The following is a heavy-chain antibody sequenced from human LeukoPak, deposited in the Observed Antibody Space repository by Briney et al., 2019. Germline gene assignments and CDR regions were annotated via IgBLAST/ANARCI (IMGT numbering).Heavy chain of an antibody. CDR2: IIPIFGTA. V-gene: IGHV1-69*13. Sequence: EASVKVSCKASGGTFSSYAISWVRQAPGQGLEWMGGIIPIFGTANYAQKFQGRVTITADESTSTAYMELSSLRSEDTAVYYCARYANTHLYYYCYGMDVWGQGTTVTVSS. J-gene: IGHJ6*02. D-gene: IGHD2-2*02. CDR3: ARYANTHLYYYCYGMDV. CDR1: GGTFSSYA.